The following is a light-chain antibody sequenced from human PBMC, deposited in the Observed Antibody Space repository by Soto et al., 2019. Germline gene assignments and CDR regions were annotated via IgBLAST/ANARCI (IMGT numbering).Light chain of an antibody. J-gene: IGKJ2*01. CDR3: QQYGTSPPRT. CDR2: GAS. Sequence: EIMLTQSPGTLSLSPGERAILSCRASQSVSSGYLAWYQQKPGQAPRHLIYGASGRATGIPDRFSGSGSGTDFTLTISRLEHEDSAVGYCQQYGTSPPRTFGQGTKLEIK. V-gene: IGKV3-20*01. CDR1: QSVSSGY.